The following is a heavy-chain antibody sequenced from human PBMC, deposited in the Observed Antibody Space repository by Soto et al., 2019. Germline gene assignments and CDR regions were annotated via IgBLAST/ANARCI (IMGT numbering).Heavy chain of an antibody. J-gene: IGHJ3*02. CDR2: ISYDGSNK. Sequence: GGSLRLSCAASGFTFSSYAMRWVRQAPGKGLEWVAVISYDGSNKYYADSVKGRFTISRDNSKNTLYLQMNSLRAEDTAVYYCASVQAAAGYDAFDIWGQGTMVTVSS. D-gene: IGHD6-13*01. CDR3: ASVQAAAGYDAFDI. CDR1: GFTFSSYA. V-gene: IGHV3-30-3*01.